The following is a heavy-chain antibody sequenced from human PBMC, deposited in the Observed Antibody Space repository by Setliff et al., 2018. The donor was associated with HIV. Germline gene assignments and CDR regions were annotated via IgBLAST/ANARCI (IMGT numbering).Heavy chain of an antibody. CDR2: IYHSGST. Sequence: PSETLSLTCTVSGGSISSHYWSWIRRPPGKGLEWIGSIYHSGSTYYNPSLKSRVTISVDRSKNQFSLKLSSVTAADTAVYYCARRGDFFYYAMDVWGQGTTVTVSS. J-gene: IGHJ6*02. CDR1: GGSISSHY. CDR3: ARRGDFFYYAMDV. V-gene: IGHV4-59*08.